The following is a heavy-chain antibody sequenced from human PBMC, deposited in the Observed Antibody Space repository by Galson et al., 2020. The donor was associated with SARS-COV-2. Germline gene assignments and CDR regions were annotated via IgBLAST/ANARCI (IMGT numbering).Heavy chain of an antibody. CDR2: IYNSGNT. V-gene: IGHV4-39*07. CDR1: GGYISRSVYY. J-gene: IGHJ6*02. Sequence: TETLSLTCIVSGGYISRSVYYWAWIRQSPGKGLEWIGSIYNSGNTHYNPSLTSRVTISVDTSKNQFSLKLRSVTAADTAVYYCARDTFNHFGSGSYPYYYFAMDVWGQGTTVTVSS. D-gene: IGHD3-10*01. CDR3: ARDTFNHFGSGSYPYYYFAMDV.